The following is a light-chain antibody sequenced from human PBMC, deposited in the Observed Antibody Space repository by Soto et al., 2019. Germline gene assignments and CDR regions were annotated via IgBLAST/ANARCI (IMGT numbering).Light chain of an antibody. CDR3: QQYGSSPPYT. CDR1: QSVSNNY. V-gene: IGKV3-20*01. Sequence: EIVMTQSPATLSASPGERATLSCRASQSVSNNYLAWYQQKPGQSPKLLIFGSSDRATGIPDRFSGSGSGTDFTLTISRLEPEDFAVYYCQQYGSSPPYTFGQGTKLEIK. CDR2: GSS. J-gene: IGKJ2*01.